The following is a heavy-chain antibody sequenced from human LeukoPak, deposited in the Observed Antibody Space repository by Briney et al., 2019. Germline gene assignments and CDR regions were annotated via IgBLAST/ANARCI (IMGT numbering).Heavy chain of an antibody. D-gene: IGHD3-16*01. CDR1: GFTFSSYA. CDR3: AKGYYDYVWGSYYFDY. Sequence: GGSLRLSCAASGFTFSSYAMSWVRQAPGKGLEWVSATSGSGGSTYYADSVKGRFTISRDNSRDTLYLQMNSLRAEDTAVYYCAKGYYDYVWGSYYFDYWGQGTLVTVSS. V-gene: IGHV3-23*01. CDR2: TSGSGGST. J-gene: IGHJ4*02.